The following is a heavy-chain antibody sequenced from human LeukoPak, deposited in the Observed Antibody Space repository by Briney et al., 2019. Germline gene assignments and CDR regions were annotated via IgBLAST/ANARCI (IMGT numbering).Heavy chain of an antibody. D-gene: IGHD3-10*01. J-gene: IGHJ4*02. CDR2: IKQGGSEK. CDR1: GFTFSSYW. Sequence: GGSLRLSCAASGFTFSSYWMSWVRQAPGKGLEWVANIKQGGSEKYYVDSVKGRFTISRDNAKNSLYLQMNSLRAEDTAVYYCARDPRITMVRGVDDYWGQGTLVTVSS. CDR3: ARDPRITMVRGVDDY. V-gene: IGHV3-7*01.